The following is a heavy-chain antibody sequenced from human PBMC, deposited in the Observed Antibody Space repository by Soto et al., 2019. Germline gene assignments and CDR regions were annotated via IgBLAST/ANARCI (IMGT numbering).Heavy chain of an antibody. V-gene: IGHV4-39*01. CDR1: GGSISTSGYY. J-gene: IGHJ4*02. CDR2: MVYSGGT. Sequence: SETLSLTCSVSGGSISTSGYYWTWLRQPPGKGLEWIGSMVYSGGTAYNPSLRSRVTISVDTSRNEVALRLTSMTAADTALYFCASHESAAGSFYLSTFDYWGRGTLVTVSS. D-gene: IGHD2-2*01. CDR3: ASHESAAGSFYLSTFDY.